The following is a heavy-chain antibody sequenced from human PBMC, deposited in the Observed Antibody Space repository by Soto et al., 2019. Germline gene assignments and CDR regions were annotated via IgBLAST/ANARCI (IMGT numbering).Heavy chain of an antibody. CDR3: AKDLDTMVRGVNYYGMDV. Sequence: GGSLRLSCAASGFTFSSYGMHWVRQAPGKGLEWVAVISYDGSNKYYADSAKGRFTISRDNSKNTLYLQMNSLRAEDTAVYYCAKDLDTMVRGVNYYGMDVWGQGTTVTVSS. D-gene: IGHD3-10*01. CDR2: ISYDGSNK. J-gene: IGHJ6*02. CDR1: GFTFSSYG. V-gene: IGHV3-30*18.